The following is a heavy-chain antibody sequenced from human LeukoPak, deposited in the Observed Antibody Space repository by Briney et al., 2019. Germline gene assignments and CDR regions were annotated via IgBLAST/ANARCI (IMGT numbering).Heavy chain of an antibody. CDR3: ANIRGYCSGGSCSDY. CDR1: GYTFTGYY. D-gene: IGHD2-15*01. CDR2: INPNSGGT. Sequence: ASVKVFCKASGYTFTGYYMHWVRQAPGQGLEWMGWINPNSGGTNYAQKFQGRVTMTRDTSISTAYMELSRLRSDDTAVYYCANIRGYCSGGSCSDYWGQGTLVTVSS. V-gene: IGHV1-2*02. J-gene: IGHJ4*02.